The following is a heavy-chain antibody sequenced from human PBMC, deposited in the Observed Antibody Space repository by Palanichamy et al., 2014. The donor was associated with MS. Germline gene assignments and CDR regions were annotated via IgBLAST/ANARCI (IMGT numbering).Heavy chain of an antibody. D-gene: IGHD1/OR15-1a*01. CDR3: ARVRPWWAVGTNFLDI. CDR2: INPANGIT. V-gene: IGHV1-3*01. CDR1: GYMFTTYA. J-gene: IGHJ4*02. Sequence: QVQLVQSGAEVKKPGASVTVYCKASGYMFTTYAIHWVRQAPGQGLEWMGWINPANGITKYSQKVQDRVTMTTDTPATVAYMELSSLTSEDTAVYFCARVRPWWAVGTNFLDIWGQGTLVTVSS.